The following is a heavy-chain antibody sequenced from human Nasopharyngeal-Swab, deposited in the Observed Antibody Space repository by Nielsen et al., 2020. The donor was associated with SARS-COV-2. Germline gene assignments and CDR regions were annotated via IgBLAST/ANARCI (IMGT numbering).Heavy chain of an antibody. CDR1: GFIVKDNN. V-gene: IGHV3-53*04. D-gene: IGHD3-16*01. CDR2: TSSGLAT. CDR3: ARGRGGSDWYLDL. J-gene: IGHJ2*01. Sequence: GESLKISCAASGFIVKDNNIHWVRQAPGKGLQWVSFTSSGLATDYSGSVKGRFTISRHNSENTLYLQMNSLRPEDTAIYYCARGRGGSDWYLDLWGRGTLVTVSS.